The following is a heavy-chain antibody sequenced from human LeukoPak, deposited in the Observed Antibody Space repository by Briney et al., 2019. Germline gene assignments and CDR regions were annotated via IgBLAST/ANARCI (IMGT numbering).Heavy chain of an antibody. J-gene: IGHJ4*02. CDR2: ISGSGGST. D-gene: IGHD3-22*01. Sequence: GGSLRLSCAASGFTFSSYAMSWVRQAPGKGLEWVSSISGSGGSTYYADSVKGRFTISRDNSKITLYLQMNSLRAEDTAVYYCAKAVAPYYYDSSGRLFDYWGQGTLVTVSS. CDR1: GFTFSSYA. CDR3: AKAVAPYYYDSSGRLFDY. V-gene: IGHV3-23*01.